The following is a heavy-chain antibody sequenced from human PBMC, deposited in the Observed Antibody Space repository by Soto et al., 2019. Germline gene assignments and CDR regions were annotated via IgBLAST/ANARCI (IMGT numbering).Heavy chain of an antibody. J-gene: IGHJ5*01. CDR1: GGSISSGGYY. CDR3: AGLWFGELNQDENWFDS. D-gene: IGHD3-10*01. Sequence: SETLSLTCTVSGGSISSGGYYWSWIRQHPGKGLEWIGYIYYSGSTNYNPSLKSRVTISVDTSKNQFSLKLNSVTAADTAVYYCAGLWFGELNQDENWFDSWGQGTLVTAPQ. CDR2: IYYSGST. V-gene: IGHV4-31*03.